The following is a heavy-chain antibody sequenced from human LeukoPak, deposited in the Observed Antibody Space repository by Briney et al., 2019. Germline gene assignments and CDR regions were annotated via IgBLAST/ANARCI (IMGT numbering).Heavy chain of an antibody. V-gene: IGHV4-4*07. CDR2: VYTSGST. Sequence: PSETLSLTCTVSGISIIGYYWSWIRQPAGKGLEWLGRVYTSGSTNYNPSLKSRVTISMDTSKNQFSLKLSSVTAADTAVYYCARDGRERITMDTGALDIWGQGTMVTVSS. D-gene: IGHD3-10*01. CDR3: ARDGRERITMDTGALDI. J-gene: IGHJ3*02. CDR1: GISIIGYY.